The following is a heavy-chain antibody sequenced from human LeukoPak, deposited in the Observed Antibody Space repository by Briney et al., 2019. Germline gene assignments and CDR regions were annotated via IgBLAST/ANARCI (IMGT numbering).Heavy chain of an antibody. CDR1: GNIFTNYH. J-gene: IGHJ4*02. V-gene: IGHV1-46*01. D-gene: IGHD3-10*01. Sequence: GASVKVPCKASGNIFTNYHIHWVRLAPGRGLEWMGAVYTDGGTITNTRSFQHGRVTMTRDVSTRTVYMELSSLSSEDTAVYYCATEAPRSYRFDYWGQEILVTVSS. CDR3: ATEAPRSYRFDY. CDR2: VYTDGGTI.